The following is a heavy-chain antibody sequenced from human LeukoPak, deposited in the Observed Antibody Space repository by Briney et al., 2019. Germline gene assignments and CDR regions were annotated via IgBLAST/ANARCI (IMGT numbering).Heavy chain of an antibody. CDR3: AKANWVSNADAVW. Sequence: GGSLTLSCAAVGFTFSSYAMSWVRQSPARGLEWVSSIRGGGDTFYADSVKGRFTLSRDDSRNTVFLQLNNLRVEDTAIYYCAKANWVSNADAVWWGQGTVVTVSS. J-gene: IGHJ4*02. V-gene: IGHV3-23*01. CDR1: GFTFSSYA. CDR2: IRGGGDT. D-gene: IGHD1-1*01.